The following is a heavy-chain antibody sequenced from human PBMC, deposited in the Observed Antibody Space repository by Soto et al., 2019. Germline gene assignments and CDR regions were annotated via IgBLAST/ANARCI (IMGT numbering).Heavy chain of an antibody. D-gene: IGHD3-22*01. Sequence: EVQLVESGGGLVQPGRSLRLSCAASGFTFDDYAMHWVRQAPGKGLEWVSGISWNSGSIGYADSVKGRFTISRDNAKNSLYLQMNSLRAEDTALYYCAKDPSYDSSGYYLQYNWFDPWGQGTLVTVSS. J-gene: IGHJ5*02. V-gene: IGHV3-9*01. CDR3: AKDPSYDSSGYYLQYNWFDP. CDR2: ISWNSGSI. CDR1: GFTFDDYA.